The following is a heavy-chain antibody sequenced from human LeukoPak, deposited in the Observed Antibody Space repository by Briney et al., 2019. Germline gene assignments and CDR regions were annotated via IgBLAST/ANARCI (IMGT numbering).Heavy chain of an antibody. CDR2: IIPIFGTA. CDR3: ARWGASTETDFDY. Sequence: SVKVSCKASGGTFSSYAISWVRQAPGQGLEWMGGIIPIFGTANYAQKFQGRVTITADKSTSTAYMELSSLRSDDTAVYYCARWGASTETDFDYWGQGTLVTVSS. D-gene: IGHD1-14*01. V-gene: IGHV1-69*06. CDR1: GGTFSSYA. J-gene: IGHJ4*02.